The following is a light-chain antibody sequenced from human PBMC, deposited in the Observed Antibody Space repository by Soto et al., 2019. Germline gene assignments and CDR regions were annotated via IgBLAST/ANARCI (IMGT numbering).Light chain of an antibody. Sequence: EIVLTQSPGTLSLSPGERATLSCRASQSIDSRFLAWYQQKPGQAPRLFIHGASTRATGIPDRFRGSGSGTDFTLTISRLEPDDFAVYYCQQYDASPTTFGQGTK. CDR3: QQYDASPTT. V-gene: IGKV3-20*01. CDR1: QSIDSRF. J-gene: IGKJ1*01. CDR2: GAS.